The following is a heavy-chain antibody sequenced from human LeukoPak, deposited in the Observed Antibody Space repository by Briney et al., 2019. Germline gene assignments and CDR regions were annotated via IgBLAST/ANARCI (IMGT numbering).Heavy chain of an antibody. D-gene: IGHD2-8*01. V-gene: IGHV3-23*01. CDR1: GFPFSDFS. CDR3: AKQSYARSLGE. Sequence: GGSLRLSCATSGFPFSDFSMSWVRQAPGKGLEWISTTNSGGTSTYYAESVKGRFTISRDNSKNTLYLQMSGLRVEDTAVYYCAKQSYARSLGEGGPGTLVSVSS. CDR2: TNSGGTST. J-gene: IGHJ4*02.